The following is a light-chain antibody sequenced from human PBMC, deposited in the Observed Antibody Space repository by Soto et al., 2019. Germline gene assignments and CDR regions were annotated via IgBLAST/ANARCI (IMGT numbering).Light chain of an antibody. CDR1: ETITNND. Sequence: EIVSMQSPDILSLSPGERATVSCRASETITNNDLAWYQQKPGQAPRLLLYGASTRPTGIPDRFSGSGSGTDFTLTIDRLEPEDFAVYFCHHYGSSPPYTFGQGTKLDIK. CDR2: GAS. V-gene: IGKV3-20*01. CDR3: HHYGSSPPYT. J-gene: IGKJ2*01.